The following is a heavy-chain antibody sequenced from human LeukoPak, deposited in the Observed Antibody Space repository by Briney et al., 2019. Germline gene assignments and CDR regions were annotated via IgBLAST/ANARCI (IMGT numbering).Heavy chain of an antibody. J-gene: IGHJ4*02. D-gene: IGHD6-13*01. Sequence: PSQTLSLTCAVSGGSISSGGYSWSWIRQPPGKGLEWIGYIYHSGSTYYNPSLKSRVTISVDRSKNQFSLKLSSVTVADTAVYYCARSAYSSSFDYWGQGTLVTVSS. CDR1: GGSISSGGYS. CDR2: IYHSGST. CDR3: ARSAYSSSFDY. V-gene: IGHV4-30-2*01.